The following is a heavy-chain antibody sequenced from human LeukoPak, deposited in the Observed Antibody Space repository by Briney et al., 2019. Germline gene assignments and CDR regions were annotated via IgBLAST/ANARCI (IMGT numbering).Heavy chain of an antibody. CDR2: ISISCSTI. D-gene: IGHD6-19*01. J-gene: IGHJ3*02. V-gene: IGHV3-48*03. CDR3: ARREISSGWYVGAFDI. Sequence: PGRSLSLSCAASLFTFSSYEKNWARQAPAKGLVCVSYISISCSTIYYADAVKGRFTTSRDNAKKSLYLQMNCLRAEDTAVYYWARREISSGWYVGAFDIWGQRKMVTVSS. CDR1: LFTFSSYE.